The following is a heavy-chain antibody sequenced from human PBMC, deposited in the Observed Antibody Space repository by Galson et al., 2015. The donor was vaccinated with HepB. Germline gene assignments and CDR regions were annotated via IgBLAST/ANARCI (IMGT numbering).Heavy chain of an antibody. CDR1: GYNFNNYW. J-gene: IGHJ4*02. D-gene: IGHD6-19*01. Sequence: QSGAEVKKPGESLKISCKGSGYNFNNYWIGWVRQMPGKGLEWMGIIYPGDPDTRYSPSFQGQVTISADKSITTAYVQWSSLKASDTAMYYCARHGSLYSSGGKNFDYWGQGTLVTVSS. CDR3: ARHGSLYSSGGKNFDY. CDR2: IYPGDPDT. V-gene: IGHV5-51*01.